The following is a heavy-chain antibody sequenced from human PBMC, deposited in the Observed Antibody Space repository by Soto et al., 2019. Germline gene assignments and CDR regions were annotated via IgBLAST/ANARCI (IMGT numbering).Heavy chain of an antibody. Sequence: XESLTISWKGSGYSFTTYWIGWVRLLPGKGLEWMGLIYPGDSDTRYNPSFRGQVTISADKSNSTAYLQWSSLKASDTAIFYCARQMKSTVTSFAFDLWGQGTMVTVSS. D-gene: IGHD4-17*01. CDR2: IYPGDSDT. CDR1: GYSFTTYW. CDR3: ARQMKSTVTSFAFDL. V-gene: IGHV5-51*01. J-gene: IGHJ3*01.